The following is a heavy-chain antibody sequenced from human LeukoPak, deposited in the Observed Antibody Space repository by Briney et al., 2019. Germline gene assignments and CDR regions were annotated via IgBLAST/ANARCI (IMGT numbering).Heavy chain of an antibody. D-gene: IGHD3-16*01. V-gene: IGHV3-23*01. J-gene: IGHJ3*02. CDR2: ISGSGSNK. CDR3: AKDRLTLSAFDI. Sequence: GGSLRLSCVVSGFTFSSYGMSWVRQAPGKGLEWVSAISGSGSNKYYADSVKGRFTISRDNSKNKLYLQMNSLRAEDTAVYSCAKDRLTLSAFDIWGQGTMVTVSS. CDR1: GFTFSSYG.